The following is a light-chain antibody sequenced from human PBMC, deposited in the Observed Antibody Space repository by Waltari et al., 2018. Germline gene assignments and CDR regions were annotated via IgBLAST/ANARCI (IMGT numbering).Light chain of an antibody. V-gene: IGLV2-18*02. J-gene: IGLJ7*01. CDR1: SSDIGAYSG. CDR3: CAYRSDNTFL. Sequence: QSALTQPPSVSKSLGQSVTIPCTGTSSDIGAYSGASWYFQHPGTAPRLLIYDVRKRPPGVSDRFSGSKSGNTASLTISGLQAEDEADYYCCAYRSDNTFLFGGGTRLTVL. CDR2: DVR.